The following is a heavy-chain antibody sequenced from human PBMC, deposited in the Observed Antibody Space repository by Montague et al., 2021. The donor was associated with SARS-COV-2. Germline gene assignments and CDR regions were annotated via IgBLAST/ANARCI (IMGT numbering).Heavy chain of an antibody. CDR3: ARDRFDFGAGRQGTIDF. V-gene: IGHV4-4*07. CDR2: MHFTGKT. Sequence: SETLSLTCSASGDSITNHYWSWIRQPAGKGLEWIGRMHFTGKTNFSPFFSSRLTMSADTSKNQFSLKLTSVTAADTAIYFCARDRFDFGAGRQGTIDFWGQGTLGTGSS. D-gene: IGHD3-10*01. CDR1: GDSITNHY. J-gene: IGHJ4*02.